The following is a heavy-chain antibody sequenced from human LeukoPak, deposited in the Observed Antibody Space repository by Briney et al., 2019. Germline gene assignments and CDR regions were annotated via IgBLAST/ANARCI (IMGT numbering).Heavy chain of an antibody. D-gene: IGHD3-3*01. CDR2: IKQDGSKK. V-gene: IGHV3-7*03. CDR3: ARDPPYYDLWSGPTPYYFDY. CDR1: GFRFSSNW. Sequence: PGGSLRLSSVASGFRFSSNWMTWVRQAPGKGLEWVANIKQDGSKKSYVDSVKGRFTISRDDAKNSLYLQMNSLRAEDTAVYYCARDPPYYDLWSGPTPYYFDYWGQGILVTVSS. J-gene: IGHJ4*02.